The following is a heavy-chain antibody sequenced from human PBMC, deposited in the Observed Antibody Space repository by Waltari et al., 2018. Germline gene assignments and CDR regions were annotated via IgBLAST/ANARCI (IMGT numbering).Heavy chain of an antibody. J-gene: IGHJ4*02. CDR1: GFIFSSHF. CDR2: IVSDGGST. V-gene: IGHV3-64D*06. D-gene: IGHD3-3*01. Sequence: EVQLVESGGGLVQPGGSLRPSCSSPGFIFSSHFLHGVRQAPGKGLEHVSGIVSDGGSTYYADSVNGRFSISRDNSKNTVYLQMSSLRAEDTAMYYCAKGPQRYLEWLLPYDFWGQGTLVTVSS. CDR3: AKGPQRYLEWLLPYDF.